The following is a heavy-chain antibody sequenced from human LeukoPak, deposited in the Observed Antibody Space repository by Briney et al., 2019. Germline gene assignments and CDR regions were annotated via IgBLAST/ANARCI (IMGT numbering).Heavy chain of an antibody. V-gene: IGHV1-8*01. Sequence: ASVKVSCKASGYTFASYDINWVRQATGQGLEWMGWMNPNSGNTGYAQKFQGRVTMTRNTSISTAYMELSSLRSEDTAVYYCARGTPRFTMIVVVVDWFDPWGQGTLVTVSS. CDR1: GYTFASYD. CDR2: MNPNSGNT. D-gene: IGHD3-22*01. J-gene: IGHJ5*02. CDR3: ARGTPRFTMIVVVVDWFDP.